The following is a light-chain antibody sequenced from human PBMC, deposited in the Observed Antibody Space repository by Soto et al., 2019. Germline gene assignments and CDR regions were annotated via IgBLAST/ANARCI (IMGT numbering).Light chain of an antibody. CDR1: QSISSW. CDR3: QHYNSYSEA. Sequence: DIQMTQSPSTLSASVGDRVTITCRASQSISSWLAWYQQKPGKAPKLLIYKASTLKSGVPSRFSGSGSGTEFTLTISSLQPDEFATYYCQHYNSYSEAFGQWTKVELK. J-gene: IGKJ1*01. V-gene: IGKV1-5*03. CDR2: KAS.